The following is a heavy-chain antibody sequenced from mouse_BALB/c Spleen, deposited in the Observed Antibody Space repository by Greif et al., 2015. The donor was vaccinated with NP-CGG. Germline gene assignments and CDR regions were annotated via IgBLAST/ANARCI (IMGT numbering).Heavy chain of an antibody. J-gene: IGHJ3*01. V-gene: IGHV4-1*02. CDR3: ARRAYYGNYQAWFAY. CDR1: GFDFSRYW. Sequence: DVKLVESGGGLVQPGGSLKLSCAASGFDFSRYWMSWVRQAPGKGLEWIGEINPDSSTINYTPSLKDKFIISRDNAKNTLYLQMSKVRSEDTALYYCARRAYYGNYQAWFAYWGQGTLVTVSA. D-gene: IGHD2-10*01. CDR2: INPDSSTI.